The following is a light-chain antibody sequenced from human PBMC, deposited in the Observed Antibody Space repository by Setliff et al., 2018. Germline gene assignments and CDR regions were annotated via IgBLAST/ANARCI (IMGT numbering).Light chain of an antibody. CDR2: EVS. V-gene: IGLV2-8*01. Sequence: QSALTQSPSASGSPGQSVTISCTGTSNDVGAYNFVSWYQQYPGNPPKLIIYEVSKWPSGVPDRFFGSKSGNTASLTVSGLQAEDEADYFCSSFGGNNNLLFGGGTK. CDR1: SNDVGAYNF. J-gene: IGLJ2*01. CDR3: SSFGGNNNLL.